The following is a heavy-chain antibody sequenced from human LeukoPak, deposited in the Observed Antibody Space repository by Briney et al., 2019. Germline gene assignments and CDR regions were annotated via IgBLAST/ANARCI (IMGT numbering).Heavy chain of an antibody. CDR2: IKEDGSET. CDR1: GLNFNSRW. CDR3: AKGTSSSCYSAPNY. Sequence: GGSLRLSCVASGLNFNSRWMDWVRRAPGQGLEWVASIKEDGSETHYVDSVKGRFTISRDNSKNTLSLQLNSLRAEDTAVYYCAKGTSSSCYSAPNYWGQGTLVTVSS. D-gene: IGHD2-15*01. V-gene: IGHV3-7*03. J-gene: IGHJ4*02.